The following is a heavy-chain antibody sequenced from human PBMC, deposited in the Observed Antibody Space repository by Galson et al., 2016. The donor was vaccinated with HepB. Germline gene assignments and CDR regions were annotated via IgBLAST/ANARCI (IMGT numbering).Heavy chain of an antibody. V-gene: IGHV3-48*02. CDR2: ITSSSDTM. J-gene: IGHJ4*02. CDR1: GFIFSVYN. Sequence: SLRLSCAASGFIFSVYNMNWARQAPGKGLAWIAWITSSSDTMYYADSVKGRFTISRDNAKNSLYLEMNSLRDEDTAVYYCAGDDYFRLGYWGQGTLVTVSS. D-gene: IGHD3-16*01. CDR3: AGDDYFRLGY.